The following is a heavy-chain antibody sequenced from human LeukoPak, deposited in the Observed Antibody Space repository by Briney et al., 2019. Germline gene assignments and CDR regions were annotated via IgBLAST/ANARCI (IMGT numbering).Heavy chain of an antibody. D-gene: IGHD6-13*01. CDR3: AKGILGYSSSWFDY. V-gene: IGHV3-48*01. Sequence: PGGSLRLSCAASGFTFSSYSMNWVRLAPGKGLEWVSYISSRSSTIYHADSVKGRFTISRDDAKNSLYLQMNSLRAEDTAVYYCAKGILGYSSSWFDYWGQGTLVTVSS. CDR2: ISSRSSTI. J-gene: IGHJ4*02. CDR1: GFTFSSYS.